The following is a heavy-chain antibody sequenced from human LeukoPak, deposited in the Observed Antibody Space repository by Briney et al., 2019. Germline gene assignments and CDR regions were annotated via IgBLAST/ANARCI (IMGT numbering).Heavy chain of an antibody. V-gene: IGHV3-7*01. CDR2: IKQDGSEK. CDR1: GFTFSSYW. Sequence: GGSLRLSCAASGFTFSSYWMSWVRQAPGKGLEWVANIKQDGSEKYYVDSVKGRFTISRDNAKNSLYLQMNSLRAEDTAVYYCARGRRAATSGAYYYYMDVWGKGTTVTVSS. CDR3: ARGRRAATSGAYYYYMDV. D-gene: IGHD6-13*01. J-gene: IGHJ6*03.